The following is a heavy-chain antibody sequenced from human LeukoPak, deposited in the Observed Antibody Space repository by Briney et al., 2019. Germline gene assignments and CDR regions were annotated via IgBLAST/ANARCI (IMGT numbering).Heavy chain of an antibody. Sequence: PSETLSLTCTVSGYSISSGYYWGWIRQSPGKGLEWIGSIYHGGSTYYNPSLRSRVIVSVDTSKNHFSLKMSSVTAADTAVYYCARDLASCAGDCYSDGFDYWGQGALVTVSS. J-gene: IGHJ4*02. CDR3: ARDLASCAGDCYSDGFDY. V-gene: IGHV4-38-2*02. CDR2: IYHGGST. CDR1: GYSISSGYY. D-gene: IGHD2-21*02.